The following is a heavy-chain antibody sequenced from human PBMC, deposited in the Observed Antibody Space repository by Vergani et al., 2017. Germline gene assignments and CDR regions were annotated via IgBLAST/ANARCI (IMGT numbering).Heavy chain of an antibody. D-gene: IGHD2-15*01. V-gene: IGHV3-30*02. J-gene: IGHJ4*02. CDR3: ARDLAYCHEGSCAL. Sequence: QVQLLQSVGGVVQPGGSLRLSCVASGFTFNRYGMQWVRQAPGKGLEWGAYVLFDGSNEYYADSVKGRFIVSRDNSNDALYLQMNSLRTDDTAVYYCARDLAYCHEGSCALWGQGSVVTVSS. CDR1: GFTFNRYG. CDR2: VLFDGSNE.